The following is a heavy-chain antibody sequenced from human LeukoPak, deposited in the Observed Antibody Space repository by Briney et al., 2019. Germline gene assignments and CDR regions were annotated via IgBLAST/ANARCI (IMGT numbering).Heavy chain of an antibody. CDR1: GFTFSNAW. CDR3: TTVDYYDSSGYSDY. CDR2: IKSKTDGGTT. D-gene: IGHD3-22*01. Sequence: GGSLRPSCAASGFTFSNAWMSWVRQAPGKGLEWVGRIKSKTDGGTTDYAAPVKGRFTISRDDSKNTLYLQMNSLKTEDTAVYYCTTVDYYDSSGYSDYWGQGTLVTVSS. J-gene: IGHJ4*02. V-gene: IGHV3-15*01.